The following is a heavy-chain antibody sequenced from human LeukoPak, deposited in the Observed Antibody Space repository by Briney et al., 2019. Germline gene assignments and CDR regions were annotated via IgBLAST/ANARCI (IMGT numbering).Heavy chain of an antibody. Sequence: PSETLSLTCAVYGGSFSGYYWSWIRQPPGKGLEWIGEINHSGSTNYNPSLKSRVTISVDTSKNQFSLKLSSVTAADTAVYYCARVLVRGVLYLDYWGQGTLVTVSS. J-gene: IGHJ4*02. CDR1: GGSFSGYY. V-gene: IGHV4-34*01. CDR2: INHSGST. CDR3: ARVLVRGVLYLDY. D-gene: IGHD3-10*01.